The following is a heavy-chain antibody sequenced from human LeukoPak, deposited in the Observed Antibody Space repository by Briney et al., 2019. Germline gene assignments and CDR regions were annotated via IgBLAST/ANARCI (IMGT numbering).Heavy chain of an antibody. Sequence: GGSLRLSCAASGFIFSIYPMHWVRQAPGKGLEWVAVISYDGSSKYYADSVKGRFTISRDNSKNTLYLQMNSLRAEDTAVYYCAKDYGDYNFDYWGQGTLVTVSS. CDR1: GFIFSIYP. CDR3: AKDYGDYNFDY. D-gene: IGHD4-17*01. V-gene: IGHV3-30*04. J-gene: IGHJ4*02. CDR2: ISYDGSSK.